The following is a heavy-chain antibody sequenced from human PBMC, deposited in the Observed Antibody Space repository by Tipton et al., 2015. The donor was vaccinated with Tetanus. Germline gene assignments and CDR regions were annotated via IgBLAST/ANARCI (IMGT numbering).Heavy chain of an antibody. CDR2: LSGSEKDP. D-gene: IGHD5-24*01. CDR3: ARARGYNYLDFYGMDV. V-gene: IGHV3-23*01. Sequence: SLRLSCTASGFTFRTYGMSWVRQAPGKGLEWVSRLSGSEKDPYNKDSVKGRFTVSRDDSKNTLYLQLSSLRVEDTAVYYCARARGYNYLDFYGMDVWGQGTTVTVS. J-gene: IGHJ6*02. CDR1: GFTFRTYG.